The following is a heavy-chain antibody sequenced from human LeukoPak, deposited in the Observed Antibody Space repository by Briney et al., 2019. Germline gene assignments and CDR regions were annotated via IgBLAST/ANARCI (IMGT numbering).Heavy chain of an antibody. CDR3: ARDHKQQLADY. CDR2: ISSSGTYI. D-gene: IGHD6-13*01. CDR1: GFTFSRFS. Sequence: GGSLRLSCAASGFTFSRFSMNWVRQAPGKGLEWVSSISSSGTYIYYADSVKGRFTISRDSAKNSLYLQMNSLRAEDTAVYYCARDHKQQLADYWGQGTLVTVSS. V-gene: IGHV3-21*01. J-gene: IGHJ4*02.